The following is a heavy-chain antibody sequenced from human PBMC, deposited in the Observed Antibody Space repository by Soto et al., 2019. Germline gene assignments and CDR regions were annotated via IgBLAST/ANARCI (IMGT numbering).Heavy chain of an antibody. CDR3: ARDITHVPTSQNTV. D-gene: IGHD1-20*01. CDR2: IYYSGST. J-gene: IGHJ4*02. Sequence: SETLSLTCTVSGGSISSYYWSWIRQPPGKGLEWIGYIYYSGSTNYNPSLKSRVTISVDTSKNQFSLKLSSVTAADTAVYYCARDITHVPTSQNTVWGQGTLVTVSS. V-gene: IGHV4-59*01. CDR1: GGSISSYY.